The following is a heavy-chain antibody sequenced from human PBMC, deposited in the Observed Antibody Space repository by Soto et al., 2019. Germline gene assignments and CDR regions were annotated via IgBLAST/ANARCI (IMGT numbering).Heavy chain of an antibody. Sequence: QLQLQESGPGLVKPSETLSLTCTVSGGSISSSSYYWGWIRQPPGKGLEWIGRIYYSGSTYYNPSLKSRVTSSVDTYKNQFSLKLSSVTAADTAVYYCARHRREGWELPITGFDYWGQGTLVPGSS. V-gene: IGHV4-39*01. D-gene: IGHD2-15*01. CDR2: IYYSGST. CDR3: ARHRREGWELPITGFDY. CDR1: GGSISSSSYY. J-gene: IGHJ4*02.